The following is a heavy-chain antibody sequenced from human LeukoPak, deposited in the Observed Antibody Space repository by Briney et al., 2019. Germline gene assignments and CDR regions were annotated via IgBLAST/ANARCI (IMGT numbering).Heavy chain of an antibody. D-gene: IGHD3-22*01. CDR3: AKTLGYSGYFSP. CDR2: ISGGGVNT. CDR1: GFAFNSYA. J-gene: IGHJ5*02. V-gene: IGHV3-23*01. Sequence: GGSLRLSCAASGFAFNSYAMTWVRQAPGKGLEWVSAISGGGVNTYYADSVKGRFTISRDNSKNMLYLQMNSLRAEDTAVYYCAKTLGYSGYFSPWGQGTLVTVSS.